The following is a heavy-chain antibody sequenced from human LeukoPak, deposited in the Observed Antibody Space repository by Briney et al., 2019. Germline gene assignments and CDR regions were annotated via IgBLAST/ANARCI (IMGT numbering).Heavy chain of an antibody. D-gene: IGHD2-8*01. Sequence: GGSLRLSCAASGFMFSNSDMHWVRQAPGKGLEWVAVISYDGSNKYYADSVKGRFTISRDNSKNTLYLQMNSLRAEDTAVYYCARDFTNGVFQGSWGQGTLVTVSS. CDR2: ISYDGSNK. CDR1: GFMFSNSD. J-gene: IGHJ5*02. V-gene: IGHV3-30*03. CDR3: ARDFTNGVFQGS.